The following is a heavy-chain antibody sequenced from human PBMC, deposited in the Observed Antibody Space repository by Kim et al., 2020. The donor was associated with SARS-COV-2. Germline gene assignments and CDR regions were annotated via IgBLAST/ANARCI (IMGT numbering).Heavy chain of an antibody. J-gene: IGHJ1*01. Sequence: SETLSLTCTVSGASITQTFYYWGWIRQPPGKGLEWIGSMYHNGNTYYNPALWGRVTISADTSQNQFSLRLTSVTAADTAVYYCVRHSTVSSFPFQPWGQGTLVTASS. D-gene: IGHD4-17*01. CDR1: GASITQTFYY. CDR3: VRHSTVSSFPFQP. V-gene: IGHV4-39*01. CDR2: MYHNGNT.